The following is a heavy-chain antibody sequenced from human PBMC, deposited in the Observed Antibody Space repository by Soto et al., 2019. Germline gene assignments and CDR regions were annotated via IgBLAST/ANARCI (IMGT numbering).Heavy chain of an antibody. D-gene: IGHD6-13*01. CDR2: IYYSGST. J-gene: IGHJ4*02. Sequence: QLQLQESGPGLVKPSETLSLTCTVSGGSISSSSYYWGWIRQPPGKGLEWIGSIYYSGSTYYNPSLKSRVTKSVDRSKNQYSLKLSSVTAADTAVYYWARQGGRSSSYGLGYWGQGTLVTVSS. CDR3: ARQGGRSSSYGLGY. V-gene: IGHV4-39*01. CDR1: GGSISSSSYY.